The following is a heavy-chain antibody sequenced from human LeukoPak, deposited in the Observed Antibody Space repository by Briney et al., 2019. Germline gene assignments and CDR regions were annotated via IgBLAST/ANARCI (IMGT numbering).Heavy chain of an antibody. CDR1: GFTFSSYS. Sequence: GGSLRLSCAASGFTFSSYSMNWVRQAPGKGLEWVSYISSSSSTIYYADSVKGRFTISRDNSKNTLYLQMNSLGAEDSAVYYCTWAVGATTTLGYWGQGTLVTVSS. V-gene: IGHV3-48*01. J-gene: IGHJ4*02. D-gene: IGHD1-26*01. CDR2: ISSSSSTI. CDR3: TWAVGATTTLGY.